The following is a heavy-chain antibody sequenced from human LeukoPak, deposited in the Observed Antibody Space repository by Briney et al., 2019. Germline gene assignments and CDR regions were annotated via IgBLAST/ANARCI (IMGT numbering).Heavy chain of an antibody. CDR3: AKSRSGSANWALQIFDN. D-gene: IGHD1-1*01. J-gene: IGHJ4*02. V-gene: IGHV3-7*03. Sequence: GGSLRLSCAASGFTFSTYWMTWVRQAPGKGLEWVSNIKEDGTEKYYVDSVKGRFTISRDNSNNSLFVQMNSLRAEDTAVYFCAKSRSGSANWALQIFDNWGQGTLVTVSS. CDR2: IKEDGTEK. CDR1: GFTFSTYW.